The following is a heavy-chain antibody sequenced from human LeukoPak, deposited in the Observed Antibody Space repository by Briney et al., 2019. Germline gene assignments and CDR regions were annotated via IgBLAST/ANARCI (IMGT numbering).Heavy chain of an antibody. V-gene: IGHV4-4*02. Sequence: PSETLSLTCAVSGGSISSSNWWSWVCQPPGKGLEWIGEISYSGSTNYNPSLKSRVTISVDKSKNQFSLKLSSVTAADTAVYYCARSGAKGIASPEYYFDYWGQGTLVTVSS. CDR2: ISYSGST. CDR1: GGSISSSNW. J-gene: IGHJ4*02. D-gene: IGHD6-13*01. CDR3: ARSGAKGIASPEYYFDY.